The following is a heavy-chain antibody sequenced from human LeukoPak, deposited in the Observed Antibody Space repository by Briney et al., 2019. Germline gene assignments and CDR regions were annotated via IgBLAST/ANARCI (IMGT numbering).Heavy chain of an antibody. J-gene: IGHJ4*02. V-gene: IGHV4-38-2*02. D-gene: IGHD2-2*01. Sequence: SETLSLTCTVSGYSTSSGYYWGWIRQPPGKGLEWIGSIYHSGSTNYNPSLKSRVTISVDTSKNQFSLKLSSVTAADTAVYYCARRCSSTSCYLQTGPNEQEDYWGQGTLVTVSS. CDR3: ARRCSSTSCYLQTGPNEQEDY. CDR2: IYHSGST. CDR1: GYSTSSGYY.